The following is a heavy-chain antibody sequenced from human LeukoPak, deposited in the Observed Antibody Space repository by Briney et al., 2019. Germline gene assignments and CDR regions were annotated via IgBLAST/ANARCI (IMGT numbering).Heavy chain of an antibody. CDR3: ARVQAVAGLDY. V-gene: IGHV4-30-4*08. D-gene: IGHD6-19*01. CDR2: IYYSGST. J-gene: IGHJ4*02. Sequence: SETLSLTCTVSGGSISSGDFYWSWIRQPPGKGLKWIGYIYYSGSTYYNPSLKRRVTISVDTSKNQFSLKLSSVTAADTAVYYCARVQAVAGLDYWGQGTLVTVSS. CDR1: GGSISSGDFY.